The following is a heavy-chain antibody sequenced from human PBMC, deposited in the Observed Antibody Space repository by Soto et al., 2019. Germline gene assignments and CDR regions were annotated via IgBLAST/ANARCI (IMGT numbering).Heavy chain of an antibody. D-gene: IGHD3-10*01. Sequence: QVQLQESGPGLVKPSQTLSLTCTVSGGSISSGGYYWSWIRQHPGKGLEWIGYIYYSGSTYYNPSLKSRVTISVDTSKNQFSLKLSYVTAADTAVYYCARLGVRGVIYFDYWGQGTLVTVSS. CDR1: GGSISSGGYY. CDR3: ARLGVRGVIYFDY. J-gene: IGHJ4*02. CDR2: IYYSGST. V-gene: IGHV4-31*03.